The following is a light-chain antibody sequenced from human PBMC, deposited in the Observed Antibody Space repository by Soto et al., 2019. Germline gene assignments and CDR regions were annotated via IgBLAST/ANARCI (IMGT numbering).Light chain of an antibody. V-gene: IGKV1-33*01. CDR1: QDISNY. Sequence: DIQMTQSPSSLSASVGDRVTITCQASQDISNYLNWYQQKPGKAPRLLIYGASNLETGVPSRFSGSGSGTDFTFTISSLQPEDFATYYCKQFDTSPRAITTGEATRLEIK. CDR3: KQFDTSPRAIT. J-gene: IGKJ5*01. CDR2: GAS.